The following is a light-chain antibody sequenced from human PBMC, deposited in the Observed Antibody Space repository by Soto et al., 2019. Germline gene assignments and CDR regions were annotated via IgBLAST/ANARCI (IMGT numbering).Light chain of an antibody. J-gene: IGKJ4*02. CDR1: QSVGTT. Sequence: EIFMTQSPATLSVSPGEKVILSCRASQSVGTTLAWYQQKPGQAPSLLIRGASTRATGVPARFSGSGSGTEFTLTISSLQSEDLAIYYCQQYSASLTFAGGTTLEIK. CDR2: GAS. V-gene: IGKV3-15*01. CDR3: QQYSASLT.